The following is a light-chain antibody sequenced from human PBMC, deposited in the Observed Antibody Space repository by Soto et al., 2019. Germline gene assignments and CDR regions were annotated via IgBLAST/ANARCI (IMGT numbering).Light chain of an antibody. CDR1: SGDIGSYNR. V-gene: IGLV2-14*01. Sequence: QSALTQPASVSGSPGQSITISCTGTSGDIGSYNRVSWYQQHPGKAPKLIIYEVTDRPSGVSNRFSGSKSGNTASLTISGLQAEDEAEYYCSSYTKINTRACVFGNGIKVAVL. CDR2: EVT. CDR3: SSYTKINTRACV. J-gene: IGLJ1*01.